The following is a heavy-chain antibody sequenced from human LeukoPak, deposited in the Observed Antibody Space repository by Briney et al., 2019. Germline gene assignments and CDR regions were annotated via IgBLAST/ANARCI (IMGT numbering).Heavy chain of an antibody. J-gene: IGHJ6*02. CDR3: ARAMGYGDYQAVRTYYYYGMDV. Sequence: SETLSLTCTVSGGSISSYYWSWIRQPAGKGLEWIGRIYTSGSTNYSPSLKSRVTMSVDTSKNQFSLKLSSVTAADTAVYYCARAMGYGDYQAVRTYYYYGMDVWGQGTTVTVSS. V-gene: IGHV4-4*07. CDR1: GGSISSYY. CDR2: IYTSGST. D-gene: IGHD4-17*01.